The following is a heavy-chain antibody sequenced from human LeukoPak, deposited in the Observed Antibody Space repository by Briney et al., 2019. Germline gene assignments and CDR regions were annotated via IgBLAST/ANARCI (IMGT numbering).Heavy chain of an antibody. V-gene: IGHV1-18*01. J-gene: IGHJ5*02. CDR2: ISAYNGNT. CDR1: GYTFTSYG. Sequence: VASVKVSCKASGYTFTSYGISWVRQAPGQGPEWMGWISAYNGNTNYAQKLQGRVTMTTDTSTRTAYMELRSLRSDDTAIYYCAGASDFWSVFWFDPWGQGTQVTVSS. CDR3: AGASDFWSVFWFDP. D-gene: IGHD3-3*01.